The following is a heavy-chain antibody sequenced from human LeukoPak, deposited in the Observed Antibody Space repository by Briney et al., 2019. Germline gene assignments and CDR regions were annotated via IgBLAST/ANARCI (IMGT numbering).Heavy chain of an antibody. D-gene: IGHD3-9*01. Sequence: PGGTLRLSCAASGFTFNTHAMSWVRQAPGKGLEGVSTISGNGDSTFSADAVKGGFSISRDNSKNTLYLQMNTLRAEDTAIDYCARDPGYAIYYFDYWGQGTLVTVSS. J-gene: IGHJ4*02. CDR2: ISGNGDST. V-gene: IGHV3-23*01. CDR1: GFTFNTHA. CDR3: ARDPGYAIYYFDY.